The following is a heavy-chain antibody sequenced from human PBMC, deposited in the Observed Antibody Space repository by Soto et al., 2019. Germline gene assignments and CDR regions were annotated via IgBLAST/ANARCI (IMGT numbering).Heavy chain of an antibody. CDR2: FDPEGGET. J-gene: IGHJ3*02. V-gene: IGHV1-24*01. D-gene: IGHD4-17*01. CDR1: GYTLTEIS. Sequence: ASVNVSCAVSGYTLTEISMHWVRQAPGKGFEWMGGFDPEGGETIYAQKFQGRVTMTEDTSTDTAYMELSSLRSEDTAVYYCATDRTSNGDYVANAFDIWGQGTMVTVSS. CDR3: ATDRTSNGDYVANAFDI.